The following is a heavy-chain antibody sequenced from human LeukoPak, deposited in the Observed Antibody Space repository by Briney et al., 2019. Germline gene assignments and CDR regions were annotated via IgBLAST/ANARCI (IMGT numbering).Heavy chain of an antibody. CDR1: GYSISSGYY. V-gene: IGHV4-38-2*02. D-gene: IGHD2-2*01. Sequence: SETLSLTCTVSGYSISSGYYWGWIRQPPGKGLEWIGSIYHSGSTYYNPSLKSRVTISVDTSKNQFSLKLSSVTAADTAVYYCARRRVVPAAMGVISYFDYWGQGTLVTVSS. CDR3: ARRRVVPAAMGVISYFDY. J-gene: IGHJ4*02. CDR2: IYHSGST.